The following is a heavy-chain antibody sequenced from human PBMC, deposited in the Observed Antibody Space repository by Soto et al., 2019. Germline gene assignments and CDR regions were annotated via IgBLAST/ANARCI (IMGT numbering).Heavy chain of an antibody. CDR3: AHTPPNYDFWRGRYYYCYGMDV. V-gene: IGHV2-5*01. CDR1: GFSLSTSGVG. J-gene: IGHJ6*02. CDR2: IYWNDDT. D-gene: IGHD3-3*01. Sequence: QITLKESGPTLVKPTQPLTLTCTFSGFSLSTSGVGVCWIRQPPGKALEWLALIYWNDDTRYSPSLKSRLTLTKDPSKSQVVPTMHHMDTVDTTTYYCAHTPPNYDFWRGRYYYCYGMDVWGQG.